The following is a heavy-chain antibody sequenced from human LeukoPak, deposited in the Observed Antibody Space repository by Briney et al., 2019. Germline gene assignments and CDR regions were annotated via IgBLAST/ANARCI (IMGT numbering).Heavy chain of an antibody. Sequence: ASVKLSCKASGYTFTYHYIHLVRQAPGQGLEWMGIINPDNGNTNYARRFQGRVTMTRDTSTSTVYMEVSRLGSDDTAVYYCARESDVGKDFDCWGQGTLVTVSS. V-gene: IGHV1-46*01. CDR1: GYTFTYHY. J-gene: IGHJ4*02. D-gene: IGHD1-1*01. CDR2: INPDNGNT. CDR3: ARESDVGKDFDC.